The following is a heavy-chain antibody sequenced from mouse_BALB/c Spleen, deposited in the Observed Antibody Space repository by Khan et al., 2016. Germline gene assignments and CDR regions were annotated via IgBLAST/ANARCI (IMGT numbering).Heavy chain of an antibody. CDR2: IDPENDNT. Sequence: VQLKESGAELVRPGALVKLSCKGSGFNIKDYYIHWVKQRPEQGLEWIGWIDPENDNTIYDPKFQGKASITADTSSNTAYLQLSSLTSEDTAVYYCTRDGYSPGFAYWGQGTLITVSA. J-gene: IGHJ3*01. CDR1: GFNIKDYY. V-gene: IGHV14-1*02. CDR3: TRDGYSPGFAY. D-gene: IGHD2-3*01.